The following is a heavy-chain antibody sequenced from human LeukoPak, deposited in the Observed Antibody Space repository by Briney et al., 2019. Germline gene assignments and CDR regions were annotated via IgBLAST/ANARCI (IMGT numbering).Heavy chain of an antibody. CDR2: IIPIFDTT. CDR3: ARESGDGYVDY. V-gene: IGHV1-69*13. D-gene: IGHD5-24*01. J-gene: IGHJ4*02. CDR1: GGTFSSNA. Sequence: GASVKVSCKASGGTFSSNAISWVRQAHGQGLEWMGGIIPIFDTTNYAQKFQGRVTITADESTSTAYMELSSLRSEDTAVYYCARESGDGYVDYWGQGTLVTVSS.